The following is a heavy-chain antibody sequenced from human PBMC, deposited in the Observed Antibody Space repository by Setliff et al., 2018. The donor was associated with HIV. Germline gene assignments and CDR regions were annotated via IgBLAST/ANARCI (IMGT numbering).Heavy chain of an antibody. CDR2: VYYTGST. J-gene: IGHJ6*03. Sequence: ASETLSLTCTVFRHSIPNTYYYWGWIRQSPGKGLEWIGYVYYTGSTNYNPSLKSRVTIGVDTSKNQFSLKLTSVTAADAAVYYCARRRPPPSGLYSAYYMDVWGTGTTVTVSS. D-gene: IGHD1-26*01. V-gene: IGHV4-61*05. CDR1: RHSIPNTYYY. CDR3: ARRRPPPSGLYSAYYMDV.